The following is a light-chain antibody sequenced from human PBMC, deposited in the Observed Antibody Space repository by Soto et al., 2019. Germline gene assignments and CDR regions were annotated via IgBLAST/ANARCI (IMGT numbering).Light chain of an antibody. CDR2: AAS. CDR3: QQDNNSPWT. CDR1: QGIRND. Sequence: AIQMTQSPSSLSASVGDRVTITCRASQGIRNDLGWYQQKPGKAPKLLIYAASSLQSGVPSRFSGSGSGTDFTLPISSLQPKDLATYYCQQDNNSPWTFGQGTKLEIK. V-gene: IGKV1-6*01. J-gene: IGKJ1*01.